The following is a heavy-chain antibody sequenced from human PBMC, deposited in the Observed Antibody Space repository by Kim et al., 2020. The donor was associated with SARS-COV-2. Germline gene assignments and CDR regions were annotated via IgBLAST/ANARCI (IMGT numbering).Heavy chain of an antibody. CDR1: GGSISSSSYY. CDR3: ARERTAVAGTESWFDP. D-gene: IGHD6-19*01. CDR2: IYYSGST. Sequence: SETLSLTCTVSGGSISSSSYYWGWIRQPPGKGLEWIGSIYYSGSTYYNPSLKSRVTISVDTSKNQFSLKLSSVTAADTAVYYCARERTAVAGTESWFDPWGQGTLVTVSS. J-gene: IGHJ5*02. V-gene: IGHV4-39*07.